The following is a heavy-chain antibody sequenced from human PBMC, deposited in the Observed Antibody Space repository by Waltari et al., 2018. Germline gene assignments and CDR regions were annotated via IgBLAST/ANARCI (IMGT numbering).Heavy chain of an antibody. J-gene: IGHJ4*02. D-gene: IGHD3-16*01. V-gene: IGHV3-30*18. Sequence: QVQLVESGGGVVQPGRSLRLSCEAHGFTFRRFHMHWVRQAPGKGLEWVAIMSYDGDNIFYAESVKGRFTISRDNSKNILYLQMNSLKVEDTAVYYCANGRADYVWGGYWGQGTLVTVSS. CDR3: ANGRADYVWGGY. CDR2: MSYDGDNI. CDR1: GFTFRRFH.